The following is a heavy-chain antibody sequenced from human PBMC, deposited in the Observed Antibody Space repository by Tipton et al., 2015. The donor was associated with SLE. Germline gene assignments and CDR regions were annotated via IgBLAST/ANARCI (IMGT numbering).Heavy chain of an antibody. CDR3: ARGHYYYSMDV. CDR1: GGSFSGYY. CDR2: INHSGFT. V-gene: IGHV4-34*01. J-gene: IGHJ6*03. Sequence: TLSLTCAVYGGSFSGYYWSWIRQPPGKGLEWIGEINHSGFTNYNPSLKSRVTISVDTSKNQFSLNLSSVTAADTAVYYCARGHYYYSMDVWGKGTTVTVSS.